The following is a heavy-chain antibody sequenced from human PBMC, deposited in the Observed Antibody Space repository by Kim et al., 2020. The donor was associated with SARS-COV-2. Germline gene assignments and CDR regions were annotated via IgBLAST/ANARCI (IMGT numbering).Heavy chain of an antibody. Sequence: YAVSVKSRITINPDTSKNQFSLPLNSVTPEDTAVYYCAREYSSSSVWFDPWGQGTLVTVSS. CDR3: AREYSSSSVWFDP. V-gene: IGHV6-1*01. D-gene: IGHD6-6*01. J-gene: IGHJ5*02.